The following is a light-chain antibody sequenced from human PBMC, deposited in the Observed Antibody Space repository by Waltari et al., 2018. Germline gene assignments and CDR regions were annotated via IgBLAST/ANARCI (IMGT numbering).Light chain of an antibody. J-gene: IGKJ5*01. V-gene: IGKV3-20*01. Sequence: EIVVTQSPRTLSLSPGERATLSCRTSQTIRSGHLAWYQQKPGQAPRLLFYDGSIRATGIPDRFSVSGSGTDFTLIISRLEPGDFAVYYCQQYDRSPSLTFGQGTRLEIK. CDR2: DGS. CDR3: QQYDRSPSLT. CDR1: QTIRSGH.